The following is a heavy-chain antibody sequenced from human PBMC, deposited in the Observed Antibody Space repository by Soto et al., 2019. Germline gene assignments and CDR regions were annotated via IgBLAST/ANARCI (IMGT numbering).Heavy chain of an antibody. CDR1: GFTFSGYA. D-gene: IGHD3-16*01. CDR3: LMGYFFDY. Sequence: EVQLLESGGGFVQPGGSLRLSCAASGFTFSGYAMSWVRQAPGKGLEWVSTISNSGGSTWYAESVKGRFTISRDNSKNTLDLQMNSLRAEDTAVYYCLMGYFFDYWGQGTLVTVSS. J-gene: IGHJ4*02. V-gene: IGHV3-23*01. CDR2: ISNSGGST.